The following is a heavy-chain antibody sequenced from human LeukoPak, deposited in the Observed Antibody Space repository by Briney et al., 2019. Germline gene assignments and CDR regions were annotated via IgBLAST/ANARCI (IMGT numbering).Heavy chain of an antibody. CDR2: INPSGGST. V-gene: IGHV1-46*01. Sequence: ASVKVSCKASGYTFTSYYMHWVRQAPGQGLEWMGIINPSGGSTSYAQKFQGRVTMTRDTSTSTAYMELSSLRSEDTAVYYCARDFANGGNSPWYFDLWGRGTLVTVSS. D-gene: IGHD4-23*01. J-gene: IGHJ2*01. CDR3: ARDFANGGNSPWYFDL. CDR1: GYTFTSYY.